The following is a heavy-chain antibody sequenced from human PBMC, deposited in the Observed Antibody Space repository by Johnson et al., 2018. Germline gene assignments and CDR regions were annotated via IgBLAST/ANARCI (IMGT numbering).Heavy chain of an antibody. CDR1: GFTFDDYA. D-gene: IGHD2-8*01. CDR2: ISWNGGSI. J-gene: IGHJ3*02. Sequence: VQLVESGGGLVQPGRSLRLSCAASGFTFDDYAMHWVRQAPGKGLEWVSGISWNGGSIGYADSVKGRFTISRDNAKNSLYLQMNSVRAEDTALYYCASWGHCTHGVCPRRSPAFDIWGQGTMVTVSS. CDR3: ASWGHCTHGVCPRRSPAFDI. V-gene: IGHV3-9*01.